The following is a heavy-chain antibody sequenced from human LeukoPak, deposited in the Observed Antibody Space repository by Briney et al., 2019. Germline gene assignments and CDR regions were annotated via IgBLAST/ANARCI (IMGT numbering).Heavy chain of an antibody. CDR3: AGVGRWGVGEAEFDY. CDR2: IYYSGST. D-gene: IGHD5-24*01. V-gene: IGHV4-59*01. Sequence: SETLSLTCTVSGGSISSYSWSWVRQPPGKGLEWVGSIYYSGSTNYNASLKSRLTISVDTSNNQLSVQLSSVTPAGTAVYYWAGVGRWGVGEAEFDYWGQGTLVTVSS. CDR1: GGSISSYS. J-gene: IGHJ4*02.